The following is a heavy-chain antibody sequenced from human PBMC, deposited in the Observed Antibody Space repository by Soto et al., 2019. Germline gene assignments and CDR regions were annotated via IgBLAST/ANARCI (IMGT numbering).Heavy chain of an antibody. J-gene: IGHJ6*02. CDR1: GGTFSSSA. V-gene: IGHV1-69*01. D-gene: IGHD2-2*01. CDR3: ARSQGSSTSLELYYYYYYGMDV. Sequence: QVQLVQSGAEVKKPGSSVKVSCKASGGTFSSSAISWVRQAPGQGLEWMGGIIPISGTANYAQKFQGRVTITADESTSTAYMELSSLRSEDTAVYYCARSQGSSTSLELYYYYYYGMDVWGQGTTVTVSS. CDR2: IIPISGTA.